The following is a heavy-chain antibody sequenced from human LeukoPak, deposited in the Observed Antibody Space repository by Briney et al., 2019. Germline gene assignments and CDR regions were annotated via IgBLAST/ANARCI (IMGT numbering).Heavy chain of an antibody. D-gene: IGHD4-17*01. CDR1: GDSISSYY. V-gene: IGHV4-4*07. J-gene: IGHJ4*02. CDR3: AREGATTRPLDY. CDR2: IYTSGST. Sequence: TSETLSLTCSVSGDSISSYYWTSMRQPAGKGLEWIGRIYTSGSTNYSPSLKSRVTMSVDTSKNQFFLNLTSVTAADTAVYYCAREGATTRPLDYWGEGTLVTVSS.